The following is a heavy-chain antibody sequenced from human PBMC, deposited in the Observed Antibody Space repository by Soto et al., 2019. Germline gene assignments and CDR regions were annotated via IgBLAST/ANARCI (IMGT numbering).Heavy chain of an antibody. CDR3: ARDRRLVRGYFDY. CDR2: IYYSGST. D-gene: IGHD6-19*01. Sequence: SETLSLTCTVSGGSISSGGYYWSWIRQHPGKGLEWIGYIYYSGSTYYNPSLKSRVTISVDTSKNQFSLKLSSVTAADTAAYYCARDRRLVRGYFDYWGQGTLVTVSS. J-gene: IGHJ4*02. CDR1: GGSISSGGYY. V-gene: IGHV4-31*03.